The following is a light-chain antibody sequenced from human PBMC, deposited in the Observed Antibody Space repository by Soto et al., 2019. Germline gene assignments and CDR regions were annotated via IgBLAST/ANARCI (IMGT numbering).Light chain of an antibody. CDR2: DAS. CDR3: QQYNSYSPWT. CDR1: QSISSW. Sequence: DIQMTQSPSTLSASVGDRVTITCRASQSISSWLAWHQQKPGKAPKLLIYDASSLESGVPSRFSGSGSGTEFTLTISSLQPDDFPTYYCQQYNSYSPWTFGQGTKVEIK. J-gene: IGKJ1*01. V-gene: IGKV1-5*01.